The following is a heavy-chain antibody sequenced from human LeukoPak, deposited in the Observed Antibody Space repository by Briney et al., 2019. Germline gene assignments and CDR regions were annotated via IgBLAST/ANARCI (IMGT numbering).Heavy chain of an antibody. Sequence: LWASVKVSCKASGYTFTSYYMHWVRQAPGQGLEWMGIINPSGGSTISAQKFQGSVTMTRDTSTSTVYMELSSLRSEDTAVYYCARSTYGSGSARGGYFDYWGQGTLVTVSS. CDR2: INPSGGST. J-gene: IGHJ4*02. CDR3: ARSTYGSGSARGGYFDY. D-gene: IGHD3-10*01. V-gene: IGHV1-46*01. CDR1: GYTFTSYY.